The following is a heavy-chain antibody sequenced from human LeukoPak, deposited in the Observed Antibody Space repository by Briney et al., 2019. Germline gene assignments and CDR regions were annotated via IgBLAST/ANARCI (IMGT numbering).Heavy chain of an antibody. CDR2: IYTSGST. Sequence: SETLSLTCTVSGDSITNYYWGWIRQPAGKGLEWTGRIYTSGSTNYNPSLKSRITMSVDTSKNQFSLKLRSVAAADTAVYYCARGSGSYPPLDYWGQGTLVTVSS. CDR1: GDSITNYY. V-gene: IGHV4-4*07. J-gene: IGHJ4*02. D-gene: IGHD3-10*01. CDR3: ARGSGSYPPLDY.